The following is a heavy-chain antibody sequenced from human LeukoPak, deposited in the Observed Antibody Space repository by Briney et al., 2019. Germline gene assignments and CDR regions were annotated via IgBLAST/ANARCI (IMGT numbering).Heavy chain of an antibody. J-gene: IGHJ4*02. V-gene: IGHV3-30*18. D-gene: IGHD2-15*01. CDR1: GFTFSRYG. CDR3: AKDYCSGGSCYADY. CDR2: ISSDGSNE. Sequence: AGGSLRLSCAASGFTFSRYGMRWVRQAPGKGLEWVAVISSDGSNEYYADSVKGRFTISRDNSKSTLYLQMNSLRAEDTAVYYCAKDYCSGGSCYADYWGQGTLVTVSS.